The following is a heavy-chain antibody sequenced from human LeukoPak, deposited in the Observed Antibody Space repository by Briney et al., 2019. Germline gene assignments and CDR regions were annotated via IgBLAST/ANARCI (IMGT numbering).Heavy chain of an antibody. CDR1: GGTFSSYA. Sequence: ASVKVSCKASGGTFSSYAISWVRQAPGQGLEWMGGIIPIFGTANYAQKFQGRVTITADKSTSTAYMELSSLRSEDTAVYYCASIEVAAAGIWFDPWGQGTLVTVSS. D-gene: IGHD6-13*01. J-gene: IGHJ5*02. CDR3: ASIEVAAAGIWFDP. CDR2: IIPIFGTA. V-gene: IGHV1-69*06.